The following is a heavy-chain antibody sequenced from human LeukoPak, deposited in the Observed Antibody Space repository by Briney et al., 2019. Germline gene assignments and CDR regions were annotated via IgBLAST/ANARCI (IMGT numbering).Heavy chain of an antibody. Sequence: GGSLRLPCASSGFTFSSYTMNWVRQAPGKGLEWVPSISSSSSYIYYADSVKGRFTISRDNAKNSLYLQMNSLRAEDTAVYYCARDPGSSSYADYWGQGTLVTVSS. D-gene: IGHD6-13*01. CDR1: GFTFSSYT. J-gene: IGHJ4*02. V-gene: IGHV3-21*01. CDR3: ARDPGSSSYADY. CDR2: ISSSSSYI.